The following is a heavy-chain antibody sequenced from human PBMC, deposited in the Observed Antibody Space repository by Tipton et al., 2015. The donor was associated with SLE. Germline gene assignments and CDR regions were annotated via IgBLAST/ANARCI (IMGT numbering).Heavy chain of an antibody. D-gene: IGHD6-19*01. J-gene: IGHJ3*02. CDR3: AKFRGIAVAVDAFDI. V-gene: IGHV3-23*01. Sequence: GSLRLSCAASGFTFDDYTMHWVRQAPGKGLEWVSAISGSGGSTYYADSVKGRFTISRDNSKNTLYLQMNSLRAEDTAVYYCAKFRGIAVAVDAFDIWGQGTMVTVSS. CDR2: ISGSGGST. CDR1: GFTFDDYT.